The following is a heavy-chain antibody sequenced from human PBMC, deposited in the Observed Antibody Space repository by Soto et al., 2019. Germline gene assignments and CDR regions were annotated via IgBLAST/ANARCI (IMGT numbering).Heavy chain of an antibody. V-gene: IGHV1-18*01. Sequence: HLVQSGPEVKKPGASVTVSCKTSGDTFTNFGLSWVRQAPGQGLEPMGWIATYNSNKNYAQKFQGRLTLTTDSSTSTGYMELKSMEYDDTAVYYCARVLRGVVNWFDPWGQGTLVTVSS. CDR1: GDTFTNFG. J-gene: IGHJ5*02. CDR3: ARVLRGVVNWFDP. D-gene: IGHD3-10*01. CDR2: IATYNSNK.